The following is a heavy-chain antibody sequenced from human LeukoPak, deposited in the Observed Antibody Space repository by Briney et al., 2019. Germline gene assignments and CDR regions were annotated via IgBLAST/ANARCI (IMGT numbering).Heavy chain of an antibody. Sequence: ASVKVSCKASGYTFTGYYIHWVRQAPGQGLEWMGWINSNSGVTKYAQKFQGRVTMTRDSSISSTYWERTTRRSEDTAVYYWARDRYVFPDCYPRPFFDYWGQGTLVTVSS. CDR3: ARDRYVFPDCYPRPFFDY. V-gene: IGHV1-2*02. D-gene: IGHD2-21*02. J-gene: IGHJ4*02. CDR2: INSNSGVT. CDR1: GYTFTGYY.